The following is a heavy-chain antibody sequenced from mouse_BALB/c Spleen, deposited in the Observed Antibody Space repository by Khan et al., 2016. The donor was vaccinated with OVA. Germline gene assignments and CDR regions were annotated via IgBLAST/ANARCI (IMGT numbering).Heavy chain of an antibody. CDR2: ISTYSGNT. Sequence: QVQLKQSGPELVRPGVSVKISCKGSGYTFTDYAMYWVKQSHAESLEWIGLISTYSGNTKYNQKFKGKATMTVDKSSTTAYMELARLTSEDSAIYSCARPAYDGYYDYWGQGTTLTVSS. CDR1: GYTFTDYA. D-gene: IGHD2-3*01. J-gene: IGHJ2*01. V-gene: IGHV1S137*01. CDR3: ARPAYDGYYDY.